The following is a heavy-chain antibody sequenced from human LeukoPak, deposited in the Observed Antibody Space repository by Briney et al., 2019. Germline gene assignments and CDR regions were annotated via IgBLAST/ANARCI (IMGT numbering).Heavy chain of an antibody. V-gene: IGHV1-2*02. CDR1: GYTFTDSY. CDR3: ARIPSWDCSTTTCGSGGYCFDC. D-gene: IGHD2-2*01. CDR2: INPNSGGT. J-gene: IGHJ4*02. Sequence: ASVKVSCKASGYTFTDSYLHWVRLAPGQGLEWLGWINPNSGGTNYAHSFQGRVTMTRDTSLTTAYLELSSLRSDDTAVYFCARIPSWDCSTTTCGSGGYCFDCWGQGTLVSVSP.